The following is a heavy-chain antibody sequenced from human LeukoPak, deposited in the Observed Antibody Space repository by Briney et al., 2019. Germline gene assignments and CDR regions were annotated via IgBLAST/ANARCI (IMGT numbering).Heavy chain of an antibody. CDR3: ASPASGCTSISCYLYY. Sequence: GESLKISCKGSGYSLTNYWITWVRQMPGKGLEWMGRIDPSDSYTKYSPSFQGHVTISSDKSISTAYLQWSSLKASDTAMYYCASPASGCTSISCYLYYWGQGTLVTVSS. V-gene: IGHV5-10-1*01. CDR1: GYSLTNYW. J-gene: IGHJ4*02. CDR2: IDPSDSYT. D-gene: IGHD2-2*01.